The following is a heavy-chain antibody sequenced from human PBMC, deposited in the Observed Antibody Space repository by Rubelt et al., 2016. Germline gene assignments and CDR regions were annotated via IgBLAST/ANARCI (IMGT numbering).Heavy chain of an antibody. CDR2: IYYTGTT. J-gene: IGHJ6*02. CDR1: GGSISRSSYY. V-gene: IGHV4-39*07. CDR3: SSYSQPYGYYYGMDV. Sequence: QLQLQESGPGLVKPSETLSLTCPVSGGSISRSSYYWAWIRQPPGMGPEWIGTIYYTGTTYYNPSLKSRVTLSVDTSKNQFSLKVNSVTAADTAVYYCSSYSQPYGYYYGMDVWGQGTTVTVSS. D-gene: IGHD4-17*01.